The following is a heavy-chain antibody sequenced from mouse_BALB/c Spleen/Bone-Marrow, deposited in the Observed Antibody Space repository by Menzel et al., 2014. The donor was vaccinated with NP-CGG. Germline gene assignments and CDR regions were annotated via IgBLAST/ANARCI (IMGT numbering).Heavy chain of an antibody. J-gene: IGHJ2*01. V-gene: IGHV5-9-3*01. CDR1: GFTFTSYA. CDR3: ARQDRVYYFDY. CDR2: ISSAGIHT. Sequence: EVKLAESGGGLVKPGGSLKLSCTASGFTFTSYAMSWVRQTPEKRLEWVATISSAGIHTYYVDTVKGRFTISRDNAKNTLFLHMSSLRSEDTAMYYCARQDRVYYFDYWGQGTTLTVSS.